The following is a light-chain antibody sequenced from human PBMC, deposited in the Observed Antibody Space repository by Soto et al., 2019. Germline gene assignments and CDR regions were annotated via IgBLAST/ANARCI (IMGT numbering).Light chain of an antibody. CDR1: SDDVGAYNL. Sequence: QSALTQPASVSGSPGQSITISCTGTSDDVGAYNLVSWYQQHPGQAPKVLIYKVSNRPSGVSNRFSASKSGNTAPLTISGLQAEDEAIYFCSSYTSNSRVFGTGTKVTVL. CDR2: KVS. J-gene: IGLJ1*01. V-gene: IGLV2-14*03. CDR3: SSYTSNSRV.